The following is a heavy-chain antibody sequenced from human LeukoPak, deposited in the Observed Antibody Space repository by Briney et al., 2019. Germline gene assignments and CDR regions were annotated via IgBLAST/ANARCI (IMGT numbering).Heavy chain of an antibody. Sequence: SQTLSLTCALSGDSFSSNSAAWDWSRQSPSRGLEWLGRTYYRSKLYNDYAVSVKSRITINPHTSKNQFSLQLNSVTPEDTAVYYCARTSSGFDPWGQGTLVTVSS. CDR3: ARTSSGFDP. V-gene: IGHV6-1*01. CDR1: GDSFSSNSAA. D-gene: IGHD1-26*01. CDR2: TYYRSKLYN. J-gene: IGHJ5*02.